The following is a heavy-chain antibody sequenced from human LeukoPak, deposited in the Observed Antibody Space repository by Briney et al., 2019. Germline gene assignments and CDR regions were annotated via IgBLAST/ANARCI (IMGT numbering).Heavy chain of an antibody. D-gene: IGHD6-13*01. CDR3: ARQRIATVSAFEY. CDR1: GFTFSSYY. V-gene: IGHV3-7*04. CDR2: ITEDASEK. J-gene: IGHJ4*02. Sequence: GGTLTLSCAASGFTFSSYYMSWIRQGPGRGLEWVANITEDASEKKYVDSVKGRFTISRDNAKNSLYLQMNSLRADDTAVYYCARQRIATVSAFEYWGQGTLVTVSS.